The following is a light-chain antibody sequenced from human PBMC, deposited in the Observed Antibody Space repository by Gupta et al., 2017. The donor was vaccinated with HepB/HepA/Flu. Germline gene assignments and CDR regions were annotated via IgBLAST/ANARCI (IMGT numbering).Light chain of an antibody. J-gene: IGKJ5*01. CDR1: QSVSSN. CDR2: GAS. Sequence: EIVMTQSTATLSVSPGERATLSCRVSQSVSSNLAWYQQKPGQAPRLLIYGASTRATGIPARFSGSGSGTEFTLTISSLQSEDFAVFYCQQYNIWPPITFGQGTRLEIK. CDR3: QQYNIWPPIT. V-gene: IGKV3-15*01.